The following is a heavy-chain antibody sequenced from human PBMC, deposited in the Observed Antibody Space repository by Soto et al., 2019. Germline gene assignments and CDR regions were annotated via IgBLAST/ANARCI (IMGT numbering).Heavy chain of an antibody. Sequence: SVMMSHTCTVADGSICSYYWSWIRQLPGKGLEWIGYIYYSGSTYYNPSLKSRVTTSIDTSKSQFSLRLSSVTAADTAVYYCARDRLSVSNTRGFYFYGMDVRGQGTTVTVSS. CDR2: IYYSGST. D-gene: IGHD3-3*01. J-gene: IGHJ6*02. CDR3: ARDRLSVSNTRGFYFYGMDV. CDR1: DGSICSYY. V-gene: IGHV4-59*01.